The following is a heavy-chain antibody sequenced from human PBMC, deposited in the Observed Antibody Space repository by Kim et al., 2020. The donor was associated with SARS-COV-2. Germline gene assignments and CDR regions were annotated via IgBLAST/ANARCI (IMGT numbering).Heavy chain of an antibody. CDR3: TVLGGSGSYFTSNN. CDR2: FKGKTDGATT. J-gene: IGHJ4*02. D-gene: IGHD3-10*01. Sequence: GGSLRLSCAVSGFTFTTAWMSWVRQAPGKGLECVALFKGKTDGATTDYAAPVKGRFTISRDELKNTLYLQMNSLQTEDTALYYCTVLGGSGSYFTSNNWGQGTLVTVSS. CDR1: GFTFTTAW. V-gene: IGHV3-15*01.